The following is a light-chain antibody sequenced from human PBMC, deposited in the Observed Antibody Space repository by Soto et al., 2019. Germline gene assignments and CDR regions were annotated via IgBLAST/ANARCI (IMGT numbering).Light chain of an antibody. J-gene: IGLJ3*02. CDR2: EGT. Sequence: QSALTQPASVSGSPGQSITVSCTGTSSAVGGYSLVSWYHQNPGNAPKLVIYEGTKRPSGVSNRLSGSKSGNTASLTISGLQAEDEADFYCCSYAGSYTWVFGGGTKLTVL. CDR1: SSAVGGYSL. V-gene: IGLV2-23*01. CDR3: CSYAGSYTWV.